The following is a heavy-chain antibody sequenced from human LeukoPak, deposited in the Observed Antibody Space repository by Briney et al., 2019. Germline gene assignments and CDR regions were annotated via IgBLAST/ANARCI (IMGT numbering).Heavy chain of an antibody. D-gene: IGHD6-19*01. Sequence: GGSLRLSCAASGFTLSSYWMHWVRQAPGEGLVWVSRINSDGSNINYADSVKGRFTIPRDNAKNTLYLQMNSLRVEDTAVYYCVRSSGWPGYWGQGTMVTVSS. V-gene: IGHV3-74*01. CDR3: VRSSGWPGY. CDR2: INSDGSNI. CDR1: GFTLSSYW. J-gene: IGHJ4*02.